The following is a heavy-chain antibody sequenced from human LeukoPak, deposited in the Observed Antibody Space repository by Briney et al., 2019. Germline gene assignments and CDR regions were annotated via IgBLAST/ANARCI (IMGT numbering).Heavy chain of an antibody. CDR3: ARGSGSYYSVAFDP. CDR1: GYTFTSYG. V-gene: IGHV1-18*01. CDR2: ISAYNGNT. D-gene: IGHD3-10*01. Sequence: ASVKVSCKASGYTFTSYGISWVRQAPGQGLEWMGWISAYNGNTNYAQKLQGRVTMTTDTSTSTAYMELRRLRSDDTAVYYCARGSGSYYSVAFDPWGQGTLVTVSS. J-gene: IGHJ5*02.